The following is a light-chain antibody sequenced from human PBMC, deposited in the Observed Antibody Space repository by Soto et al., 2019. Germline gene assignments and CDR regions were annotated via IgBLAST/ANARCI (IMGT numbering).Light chain of an antibody. CDR1: QTISSW. J-gene: IGKJ5*01. CDR2: RAS. CDR3: QQYNNWPPIT. Sequence: DIQMTQSPSTLSGSVGDRVTITWRASQTISSWLAWYQQKPGQAPNLLIYRASTLESGVPSRFSGSGSGTEFTLTVSSLQPDDFAVYYCQQYNNWPPITFGQGTRLEIK. V-gene: IGKV1-5*03.